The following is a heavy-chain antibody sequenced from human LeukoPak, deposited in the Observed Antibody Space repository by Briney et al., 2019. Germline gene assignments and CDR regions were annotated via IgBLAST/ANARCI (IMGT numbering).Heavy chain of an antibody. D-gene: IGHD3-10*01. CDR3: ARDGVGGVS. CDR2: ITSKSSYT. CDR1: GFTFSNYR. V-gene: IGHV3-21*01. J-gene: IGHJ1*01. Sequence: KPGGSLRLSCAASGFTFSNYRMNWVRQAPGKGLEWVSSITSKSSYTFYADSVKGRFTISRDNAKNSLYLQMNSLRAEDTAVYYCARDGVGGVSWGQGTLVTVSS.